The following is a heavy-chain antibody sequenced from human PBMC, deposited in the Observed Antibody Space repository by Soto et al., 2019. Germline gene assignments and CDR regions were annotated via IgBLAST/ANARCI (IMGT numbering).Heavy chain of an antibody. J-gene: IGHJ6*03. D-gene: IGHD6-25*01. CDR1: GDSFNDYY. V-gene: IGHV1-2*04. Sequence: QVQLVQSGAEVRKPGASVTVSCRSSGDSFNDYYIHWVRQAPGQGFEWMGWINPNGGVTKYAQKFQGWVSMTRDTSIRTVYMQLSRLRSDDTAVYYCAGESGAATATLDYYCLYMDVWGTGTTVTVSS. CDR3: AGESGAATATLDYYCLYMDV. CDR2: INPNGGVT.